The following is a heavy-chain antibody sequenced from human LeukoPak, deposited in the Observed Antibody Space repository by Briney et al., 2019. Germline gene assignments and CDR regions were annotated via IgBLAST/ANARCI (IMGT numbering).Heavy chain of an antibody. D-gene: IGHD6-19*01. CDR3: ARLKYSSGWATEYFQH. CDR1: GYTFTSYY. Sequence: ASVKVSCKASGYTFTSYYMHWVRQAPGQGLEWMGIINPSGGSTSYAQKFQGRVTMTRDTSTSTVYMELSRLRSDDTAVYYCARLKYSSGWATEYFQHWGQGTLVTVSS. CDR2: INPSGGST. J-gene: IGHJ1*01. V-gene: IGHV1-46*01.